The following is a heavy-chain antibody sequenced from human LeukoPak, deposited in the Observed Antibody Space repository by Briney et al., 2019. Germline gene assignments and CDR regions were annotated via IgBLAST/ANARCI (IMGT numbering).Heavy chain of an antibody. D-gene: IGHD3-9*01. CDR2: ISYDGSNK. J-gene: IGHJ3*02. Sequence: GGSLRLSCAASGFTFSSYGMHWVRQAPGKGLEWVAVISYDGSNKYYADSVKGRFTISRDNPKNTLYLQMNSLRAEDTAVYYCAKDMSRYFDWLLGPLDAFDIWGQGTMVTVSS. CDR1: GFTFSSYG. V-gene: IGHV3-30*18. CDR3: AKDMSRYFDWLLGPLDAFDI.